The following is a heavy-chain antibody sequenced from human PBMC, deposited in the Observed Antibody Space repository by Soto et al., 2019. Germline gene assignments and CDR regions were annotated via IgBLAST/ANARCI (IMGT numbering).Heavy chain of an antibody. D-gene: IGHD6-13*01. CDR2: INPNSGGT. CDR3: ARDGNSSSWYSSLLRYYYGMDV. V-gene: IGHV1-2*02. Sequence: GASVKVSCKASGYTFTGYYMHWVRQAPGQGLEWMGWINPNSGGTNYAQKFQGRVTMTRDTSISTAYMELSRLRSDDTAVYYCARDGNSSSWYSSLLRYYYGMDVWGQGTTVTVSS. CDR1: GYTFTGYY. J-gene: IGHJ6*02.